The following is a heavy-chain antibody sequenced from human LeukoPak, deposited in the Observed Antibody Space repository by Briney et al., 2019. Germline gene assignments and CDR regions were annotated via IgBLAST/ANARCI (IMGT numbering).Heavy chain of an antibody. J-gene: IGHJ4*02. CDR3: ARSSSHTGGFDY. CDR1: GFTVSSNY. CDR2: IYSGGST. D-gene: IGHD6-13*01. V-gene: IGHV3-53*01. Sequence: GGSLRLSCAASGFTVSSNYMSWVRQAPGKGLEWVSVIYSGGSTYYADSVKGRFTISRDNSKITLYLQMNSLRAEDTAVYYCARSSSHTGGFDYWGQGTLVTVSS.